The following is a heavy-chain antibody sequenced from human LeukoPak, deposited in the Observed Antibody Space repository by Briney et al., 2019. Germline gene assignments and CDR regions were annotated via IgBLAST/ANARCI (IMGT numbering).Heavy chain of an antibody. D-gene: IGHD5-24*01. V-gene: IGHV4-34*01. CDR2: INHSGST. J-gene: IGHJ4*02. CDR3: ARGVATITY. Sequence: SETLSLTCAVYGGSFSCYYWSWIRQPPGKGLEWIGEINHSGSTNYNPSLKSRVTISVNTSKNQFSLKLSSVTAADTAVYYCARGVATITYWGQGTLVTVSS. CDR1: GGSFSCYY.